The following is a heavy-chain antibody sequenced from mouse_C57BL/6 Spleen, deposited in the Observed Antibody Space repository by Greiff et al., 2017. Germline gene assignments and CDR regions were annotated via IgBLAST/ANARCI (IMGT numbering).Heavy chain of an antibody. Sequence: QVQLKESGAELVRPGASVTLSCKASGYTFTDYEMHWVKQTPVHGLEWIGAIDPETGGTAYNQKFKGKAILTADKSSSTAYMELRSLTSEDSAVYYCTREGNWDSSMDYWGQGTSVTVSS. CDR1: GYTFTDYE. J-gene: IGHJ4*01. CDR3: TREGNWDSSMDY. D-gene: IGHD4-1*01. CDR2: IDPETGGT. V-gene: IGHV1-15*01.